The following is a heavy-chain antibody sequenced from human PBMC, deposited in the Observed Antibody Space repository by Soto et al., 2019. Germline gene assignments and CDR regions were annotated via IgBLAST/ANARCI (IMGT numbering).Heavy chain of an antibody. J-gene: IGHJ3*01. V-gene: IGHV1-8*01. Sequence: QEQLVQSGAEVKKPGASVKVSCKASGYTFINYDINWVRQAAGQGLEWMGWMNPNSGNTGYAQKFQGRVTMTRDTSTRTAYMELRSLRSDDTAVYYCARASSGPLWVQGTMVIVAS. CDR1: GYTFINYD. CDR2: MNPNSGNT. D-gene: IGHD6-19*01. CDR3: ARASSGPL.